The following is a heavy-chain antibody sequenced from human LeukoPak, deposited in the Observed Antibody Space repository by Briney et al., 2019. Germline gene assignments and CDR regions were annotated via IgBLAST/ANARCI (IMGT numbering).Heavy chain of an antibody. V-gene: IGHV1-3*01. CDR2: INAGNGNT. CDR1: GYTFTSYA. CDR3: ARDGFGGQQLVHDY. Sequence: ASVKVSCKASGYTFTSYAMHWVRQAPGQRLEWMGWINAGNGNTKYSQKFQDKITITRDTSASTAYMELSSLRSEDTAVYYCARDGFGGQQLVHDYWGQGTLVTVSS. D-gene: IGHD6-13*01. J-gene: IGHJ4*02.